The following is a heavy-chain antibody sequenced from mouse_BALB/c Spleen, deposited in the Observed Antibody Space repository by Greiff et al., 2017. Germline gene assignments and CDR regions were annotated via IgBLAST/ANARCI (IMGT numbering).Heavy chain of an antibody. D-gene: IGHD3-1*01. Sequence: EVKVVESGPELVKPGASVKMSCKASGYTFTSYVMHWVKQKPGQGLEWIGYINPYNDGTKYNEKFKGKATLTSDKSSSTAYMELSSLTSEDSAVYYCARYRDEGWFAYWGQGTLVTVSA. CDR1: GYTFTSYV. CDR2: INPYNDGT. V-gene: IGHV1-14*01. J-gene: IGHJ3*01. CDR3: ARYRDEGWFAY.